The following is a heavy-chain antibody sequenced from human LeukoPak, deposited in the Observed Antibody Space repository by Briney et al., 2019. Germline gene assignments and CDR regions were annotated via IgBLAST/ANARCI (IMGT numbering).Heavy chain of an antibody. CDR3: ARSGVGYCTNGVCFVDY. V-gene: IGHV3-30*02. J-gene: IGHJ4*02. D-gene: IGHD2-8*01. CDR1: GFTFSSYG. Sequence: PGGSLRLSCAASGFTFSSYGMHWVRQAPGKGLEWVAFIRYDGSNKYYADSVKGRFTISRDNSKNTLYLQMSSLRAEDTAVYYCARSGVGYCTNGVCFVDYWGQGTLVTVSS. CDR2: IRYDGSNK.